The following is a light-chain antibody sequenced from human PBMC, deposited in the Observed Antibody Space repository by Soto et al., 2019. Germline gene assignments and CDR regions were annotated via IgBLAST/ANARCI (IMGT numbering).Light chain of an antibody. CDR2: RAS. CDR3: QHYDSYSGT. V-gene: IGKV1-5*03. CDR1: QSINSW. Sequence: DIQMTQSPSTLSASVGDRVTITCRASQSINSWLAWYQQKPGKAPRLLIYRASSLEGGVPSRFGVSGSGAEFTLTISSLQPDDFATSYCQHYDSYSGTFGPGTKVDIK. J-gene: IGKJ3*01.